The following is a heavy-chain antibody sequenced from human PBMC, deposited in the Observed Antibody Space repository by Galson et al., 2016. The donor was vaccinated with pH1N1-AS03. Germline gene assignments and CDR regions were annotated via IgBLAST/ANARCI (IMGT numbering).Heavy chain of an antibody. CDR2: VHYSGTT. CDR1: GGSMTSPDW. CDR3: ASAGYHTPGYHY. D-gene: IGHD3-16*02. Sequence: ETLSLTCAVSGGSMTSPDWWTWVRQPPGKGLEWIGEVHYSGTTSYNPSLNSRVTMSIDKSNNQFSLNLGSVTAADTAVYFCASAGYHTPGYHYWGQRALVTVSS. J-gene: IGHJ4*02. V-gene: IGHV4-4*01.